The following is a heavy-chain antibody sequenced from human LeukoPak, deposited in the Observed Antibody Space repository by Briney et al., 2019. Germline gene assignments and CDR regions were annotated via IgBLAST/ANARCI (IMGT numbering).Heavy chain of an antibody. CDR1: GYTFTGYY. CDR2: INPNSGDT. CDR3: ATAPYSSSWYVAVWPDY. D-gene: IGHD6-13*01. J-gene: IGHJ4*02. Sequence: ASVKVSCKASGYTFTGYYMHWVRQAPGQGLEWMGWINPNSGDTNYAQKFQGRGTMTRDTSISTAYMELSRLRSEDTAVYYCATAPYSSSWYVAVWPDYWGQGTLVTVSS. V-gene: IGHV1-2*02.